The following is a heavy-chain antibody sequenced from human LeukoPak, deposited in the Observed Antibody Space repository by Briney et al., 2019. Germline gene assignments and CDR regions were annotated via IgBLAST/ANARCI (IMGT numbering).Heavy chain of an antibody. D-gene: IGHD5-12*01. Sequence: GGSLRLSCAASGFTFSSYAMSWVRQAPGKGLEWVSAISGSGGSTYYADSVKGRFTVCRDNYKNTLYLQKNSLRAEDTAVYYCAKGDEWLRFPTFDYWGRGPLVTVS. V-gene: IGHV3-23*01. CDR1: GFTFSSYA. CDR3: AKGDEWLRFPTFDY. CDR2: ISGSGGST. J-gene: IGHJ4*02.